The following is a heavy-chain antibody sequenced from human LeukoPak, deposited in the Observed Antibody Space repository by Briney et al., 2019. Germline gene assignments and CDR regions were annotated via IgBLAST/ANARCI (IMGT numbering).Heavy chain of an antibody. J-gene: IGHJ4*02. CDR3: AKAHDIIVVLDY. CDR2: ISGSGATT. CDR1: GFTFSSYA. V-gene: IGHV3-23*01. D-gene: IGHD2-15*01. Sequence: GGSLRLSCAASGFTFSSYAMSWVRQAPGKGLEWVAPISGSGATTYYADSVKGRFTISRDNSKNTLYLQMNSLRAEDTAMYYCAKAHDIIVVLDYWGQGTLVTVSS.